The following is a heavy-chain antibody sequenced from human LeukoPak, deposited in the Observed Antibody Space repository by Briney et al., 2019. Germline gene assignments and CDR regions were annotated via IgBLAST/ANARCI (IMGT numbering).Heavy chain of an antibody. V-gene: IGHV4-39*01. D-gene: IGHD3-3*01. J-gene: IGHJ4*02. CDR3: ARHRGLGVMSPYSDY. CDR2: ISNGGST. Sequence: PSETLSLTCTISGASISSTSYSWGWIRRPPGKGLDWIGIISNGGSTHYNPSLKSRVYISVDTSKNQFSLKLISVTAADTAAYYCARHRGLGVMSPYSDYWGQGTLVTVSS. CDR1: GASISSTSYS.